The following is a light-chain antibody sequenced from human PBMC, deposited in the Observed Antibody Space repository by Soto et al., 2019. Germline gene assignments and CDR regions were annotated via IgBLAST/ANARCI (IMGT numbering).Light chain of an antibody. CDR2: GNS. CDR3: QSYDSSLSGV. CDR1: SSNIGAGYD. V-gene: IGLV1-40*01. J-gene: IGLJ1*01. Sequence: QSVLTQPPSVSGAPGQRVTISCTGSSSNIGAGYDVHWYQQLPGTAPKLLIYGNSNRPSGVPDRFSGSKSGTSASLAITGRQAEDEADYYCQSYDSSLSGVFGTVTKLTVL.